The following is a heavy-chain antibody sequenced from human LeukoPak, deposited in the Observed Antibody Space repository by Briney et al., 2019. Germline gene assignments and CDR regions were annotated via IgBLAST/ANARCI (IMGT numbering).Heavy chain of an antibody. V-gene: IGHV3-21*01. Sequence: GGSLRLSCAASGFTFSIYSMNWVRQAPGKGLEWVSRASSNSNYIYYADSVKGRFTISRDNAKNSLYLDMNSLRADDTAIYYCARAENSGSGGLDPWGQGTLVTVSS. CDR2: ASSNSNYI. CDR1: GFTFSIYS. D-gene: IGHD2-15*01. J-gene: IGHJ5*02. CDR3: ARAENSGSGGLDP.